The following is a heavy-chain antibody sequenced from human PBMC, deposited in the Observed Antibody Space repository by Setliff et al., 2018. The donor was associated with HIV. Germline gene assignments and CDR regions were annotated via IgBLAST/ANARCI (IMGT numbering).Heavy chain of an antibody. J-gene: IGHJ5*02. D-gene: IGHD3-10*01. CDR1: GGSVSSHY. Sequence: SETLSLTCTVSGGSVSSHYWSWIRQPPGKGLEWIGYIFYSGNPNYNPSLKGRVTISLDTSKKQFSLRLRSVTAADTAVYYCARAYGSERLNWFDPWGQGTLVTVSS. CDR3: ARAYGSERLNWFDP. V-gene: IGHV4-59*02. CDR2: IFYSGNP.